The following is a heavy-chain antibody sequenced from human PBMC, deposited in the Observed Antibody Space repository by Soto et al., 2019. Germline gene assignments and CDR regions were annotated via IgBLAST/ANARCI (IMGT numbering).Heavy chain of an antibody. CDR1: GFTFDDYA. V-gene: IGHV3-9*01. J-gene: IGHJ6*02. CDR2: ISWNSGSI. D-gene: IGHD5-12*01. Sequence: EVQLVESGGGLVQPGRSLRLSCAASGFTFDDYAMHWVRQAPGKGLEWVSGISWNSGSIGYADSVKGRFTISRDNAKNSLYVQMNSLRAEDTALYYCAKDTRGGRYSGYDWAYGMDVWGQGTTVTVSS. CDR3: AKDTRGGRYSGYDWAYGMDV.